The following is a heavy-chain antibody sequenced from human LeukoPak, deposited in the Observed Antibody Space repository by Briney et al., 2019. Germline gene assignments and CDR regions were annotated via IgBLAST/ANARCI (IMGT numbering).Heavy chain of an antibody. V-gene: IGHV1-2*02. CDR2: INPNTGGT. Sequence: ASVKVSCKASGYTFTGYYIHWVRQAPGQGLEWMGWINPNTGGTSYAQKFQGRVTMTRDTSISTAYMEVSRLRSDDTAVYYCAREGSGWYGNFDYWGQGTLVTVSS. CDR3: AREGSGWYGNFDY. D-gene: IGHD6-19*01. J-gene: IGHJ4*02. CDR1: GYTFTGYY.